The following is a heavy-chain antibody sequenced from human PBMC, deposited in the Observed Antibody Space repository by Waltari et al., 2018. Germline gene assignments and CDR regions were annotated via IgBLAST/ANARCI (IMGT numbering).Heavy chain of an antibody. D-gene: IGHD2-15*01. V-gene: IGHV1-2*06. CDR3: AVVVVAAYDY. J-gene: IGHJ4*02. CDR1: GYTFTGYY. Sequence: QVQLVQSGAEVKKPGASVKVSCKASGYTFTGYYMHWVRQAPGQGLEWIGRINPNSGGTNYAQKFQGRVTKPRDTAISTAYMELSRLRSDDTAVYYCAVVVVAAYDYWGQGTLVTVSS. CDR2: INPNSGGT.